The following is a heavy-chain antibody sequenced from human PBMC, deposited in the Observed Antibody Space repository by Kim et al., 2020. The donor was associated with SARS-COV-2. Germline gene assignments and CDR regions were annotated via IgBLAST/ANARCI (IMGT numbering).Heavy chain of an antibody. CDR1: GGSISSGGYY. D-gene: IGHD3-16*01. Sequence: SQTLSLTCTVSGGSISSGGYYWSWIRQHPGKGLEWIGYIYYSGSTYYNPSLKSRVTISVDTSKNQFSLKLSSVTAADTAVYYCARDWGGYYFRAFDIWGQGTMVTVSS. V-gene: IGHV4-31*03. CDR2: IYYSGST. CDR3: ARDWGGYYFRAFDI. J-gene: IGHJ3*02.